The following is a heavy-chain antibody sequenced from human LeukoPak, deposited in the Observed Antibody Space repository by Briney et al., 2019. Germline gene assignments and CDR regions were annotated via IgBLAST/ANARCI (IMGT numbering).Heavy chain of an antibody. CDR1: GGTFSSYA. D-gene: IGHD5-18*01. J-gene: IGHJ4*02. Sequence: SVKVSCKASGGTFSSYAISWVRQAPGQGLEWMGGIIPIFGTANYAQKFQGRVTITADESTSTAYMELSSLRSEDTAVYYCARDRGSTAMVYVNYFDYWGRGTLVTVSS. CDR2: IIPIFGTA. CDR3: ARDRGSTAMVYVNYFDY. V-gene: IGHV1-69*13.